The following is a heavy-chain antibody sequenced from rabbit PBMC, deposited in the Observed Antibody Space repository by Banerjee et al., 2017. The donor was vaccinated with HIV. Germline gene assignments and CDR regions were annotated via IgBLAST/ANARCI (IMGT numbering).Heavy chain of an antibody. D-gene: IGHD1-1*01. Sequence: QSLEESGGGLVKPGASLTLTCTTSGFSFNSIFWICWVRQAPGKGLEWIACIYAGSSGGTYYASWAKGRFTISKSSSTTVTLQMTSLTAADTATYFCARDYSGSGWYFTLWGPGTLVTVS. V-gene: IGHV1S40*01. CDR2: IYAGSSGGT. CDR1: GFSFNSIFW. J-gene: IGHJ4*01. CDR3: ARDYSGSGWYFTL.